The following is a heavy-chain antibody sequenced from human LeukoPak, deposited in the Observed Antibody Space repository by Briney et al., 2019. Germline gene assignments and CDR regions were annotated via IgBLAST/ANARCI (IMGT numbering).Heavy chain of an antibody. CDR2: IYYSGST. J-gene: IGHJ4*02. D-gene: IGHD3-10*01. Sequence: SQTLSLTCTVSGGSISSGGYYWSWIRQHPGKGLEWIGYIYYSGSTYYNPSLKSRVTISVDTSKNQFSLKLSSVTAADTAVYYCARAAHYYGSGSYYNVIDYWGQGTLVTVSS. CDR3: ARAAHYYGSGSYYNVIDY. CDR1: GGSISSGGYY. V-gene: IGHV4-31*03.